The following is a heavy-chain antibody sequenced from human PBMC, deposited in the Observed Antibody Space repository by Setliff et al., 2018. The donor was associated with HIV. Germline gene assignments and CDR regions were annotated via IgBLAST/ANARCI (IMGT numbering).Heavy chain of an antibody. CDR2: ISSSGGTI. V-gene: IGHV3-48*03. CDR3: ARDRERWLQSRLFDP. D-gene: IGHD4-4*01. Sequence: PGGSLRLSCEASGFTFSRYEMNWVRQAPGKGLEWVSYISSSGGTIYYADSVKGRFTISRDNAKSSLYLQMNSLRAEDTAIYYCARDRERWLQSRLFDPWGQGTLVTVSS. CDR1: GFTFSRYE. J-gene: IGHJ5*02.